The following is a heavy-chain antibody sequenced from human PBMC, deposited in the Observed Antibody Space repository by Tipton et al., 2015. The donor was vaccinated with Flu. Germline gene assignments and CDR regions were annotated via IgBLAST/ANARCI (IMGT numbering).Heavy chain of an antibody. D-gene: IGHD3-22*01. Sequence: CAASGFSFSTNWMHWVRQAPGKGLLWVARINSDGTSRSFADSVKGRFTIFRDNAKNTMFLQMNSLRADDTAVYYCVNSGYYSLDAYDIWGQGTTVIVSS. V-gene: IGHV3-74*01. CDR1: GFSFSTNW. CDR2: INSDGTSR. CDR3: VNSGYYSLDAYDI. J-gene: IGHJ3*02.